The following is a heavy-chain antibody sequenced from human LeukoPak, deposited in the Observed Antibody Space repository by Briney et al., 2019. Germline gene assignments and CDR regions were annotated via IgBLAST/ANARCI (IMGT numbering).Heavy chain of an antibody. D-gene: IGHD4-17*01. CDR2: IYSGGST. CDR3: ARVVDHDYGDYYLDY. CDR1: GFTFSSYA. V-gene: IGHV3-53*01. Sequence: AGGSLRLSCAASGFTFSSYAMSWVRQAPGKGLECISVIYSGGSTDYADSVKGRLTISRDNSKNTLYLQMNSLRAEDTAVYYCARVVDHDYGDYYLDYWGQGTLVTVSS. J-gene: IGHJ4*02.